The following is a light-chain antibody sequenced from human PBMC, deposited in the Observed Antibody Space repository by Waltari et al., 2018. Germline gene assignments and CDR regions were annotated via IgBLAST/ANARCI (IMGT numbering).Light chain of an antibody. CDR2: DDC. CDR1: YIGIKS. V-gene: IGLV3-21*02. CDR3: QMWDSSPCWL. J-gene: IGLJ3*02. Sequence: LLLQSPSLSVAPGQTATISCVGNYIGIKSVHWYQMRAGLAPGLVVSDDCDRPSGIPERFSGSKSGDTATLIISRVEAGDEADYYCQMWDSSPCWLFGGGTKLTVL.